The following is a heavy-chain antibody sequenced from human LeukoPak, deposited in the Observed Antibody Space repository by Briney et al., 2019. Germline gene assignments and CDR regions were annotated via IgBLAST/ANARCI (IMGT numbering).Heavy chain of an antibody. V-gene: IGHV4-59*08. J-gene: IGHJ4*02. CDR2: IYNSGNT. D-gene: IGHD2-2*01. Sequence: SETLSLTCTVSGGSISSYYWSWIRQPPGKGLEWIGYIYNSGNTKYNPSLKSRVTISVDTSKNQFSLKLSSVTAADTAVYYCARGAGGDIVIVPTAMGFDYWGQGTLVTVSS. CDR1: GGSISSYY. CDR3: ARGAGGDIVIVPTAMGFDY.